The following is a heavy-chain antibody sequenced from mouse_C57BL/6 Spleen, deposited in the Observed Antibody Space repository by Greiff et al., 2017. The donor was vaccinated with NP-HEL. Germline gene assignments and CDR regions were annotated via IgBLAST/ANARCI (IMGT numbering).Heavy chain of an antibody. J-gene: IGHJ2*01. V-gene: IGHV14-2*01. Sequence: EVKLQESGAELVKPGASVKLSCTASGFNIKDYYMHWVKQRTEQGLEWIGRIDPEDGETKYAPKFQGKATITADTSSNTAYLQLSSLTSEDTAVYYCAITTVVGNYFDYWGQGTTLTVSS. CDR1: GFNIKDYY. CDR3: AITTVVGNYFDY. CDR2: IDPEDGET. D-gene: IGHD1-1*01.